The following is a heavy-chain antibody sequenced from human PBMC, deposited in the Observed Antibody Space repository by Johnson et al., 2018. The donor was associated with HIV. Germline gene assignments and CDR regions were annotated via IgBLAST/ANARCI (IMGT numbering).Heavy chain of an antibody. CDR1: GFTFSSYA. V-gene: IGHV3-30-3*01. Sequence: VQLLESGGGVVQPGRSLRLSCAASGFTFSSYAMHWVRQAPGKGLAWVAVISYDGSTHYYAHSVKGRFTISRDNSKNSLYLQMNSLRAEDTAVYYCARVKWEPCGCAFDIWGQGTMVTVSS. D-gene: IGHD1-26*01. CDR3: ARVKWEPCGCAFDI. CDR2: ISYDGSTH. J-gene: IGHJ3*02.